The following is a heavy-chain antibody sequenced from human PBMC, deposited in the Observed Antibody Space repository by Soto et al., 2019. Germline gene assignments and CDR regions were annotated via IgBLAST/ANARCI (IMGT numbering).Heavy chain of an antibody. J-gene: IGHJ1*01. CDR2: IYYSGST. D-gene: IGHD3-22*01. CDR1: GGSVSSGSYY. V-gene: IGHV4-61*01. CDR3: ARGNYYDSSGYYPPYFQH. Sequence: QVQLQESGPGLMKPSETLSLTCTVSGGSVSSGSYYWSWIRQPPGKGLEWIGYIYYSGSTNYNPSLKSRVTISVDTSKNQFSLKLSSVTAADTAVYYCARGNYYDSSGYYPPYFQHWGQGTLVTVSS.